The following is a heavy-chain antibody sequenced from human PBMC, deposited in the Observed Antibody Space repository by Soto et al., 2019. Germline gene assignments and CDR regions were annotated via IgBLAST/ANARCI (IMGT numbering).Heavy chain of an antibody. V-gene: IGHV1-18*01. CDR3: AGGGRRYCSGGSCYDYFDY. Sequence: ASVKVSCKASGYTFTSYGISWVRQAPGQGLEWMGWISAYNGNTNYAQKLQGRVTMTTDTSTSTAYMELRSLRSDDTAVYYCAGGGRRYCSGGSCYDYFDYWGQGTLVTVSS. CDR2: ISAYNGNT. J-gene: IGHJ4*02. D-gene: IGHD2-15*01. CDR1: GYTFTSYG.